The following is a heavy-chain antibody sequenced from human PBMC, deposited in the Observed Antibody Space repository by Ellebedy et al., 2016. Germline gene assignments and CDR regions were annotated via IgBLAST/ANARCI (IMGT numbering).Heavy chain of an antibody. CDR1: GSSISSSYS. CDR3: ARSEMPGYDYVRGSHRVETPDS. J-gene: IGHJ4*02. D-gene: IGHD3-16*02. Sequence: SETLSLTXTVSGSSISSSYSWGWIRQPPGKGLEWIGSVYHTGSTHNNPSLESRVTLSLDTSKNHFSLKLNSVTAADTAVYYCARSEMPGYDYVRGSHRVETPDSWGQGTLVIVSS. V-gene: IGHV4-38-2*02. CDR2: VYHTGST.